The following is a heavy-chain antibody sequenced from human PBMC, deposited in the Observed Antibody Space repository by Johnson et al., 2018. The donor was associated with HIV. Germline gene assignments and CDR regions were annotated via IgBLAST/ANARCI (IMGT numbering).Heavy chain of an antibody. J-gene: IGHJ3*02. CDR3: ARDFQWLEAFDI. Sequence: QVQLVESGGGVVQPGRSLRVSCAASGFTFSTYAMHWVRQAPGKGLEWVAVISYGGNNKYYADSVKGRFTISRENSKNTLYLQMNSLRPEDTGIYYCARDFQWLEAFDIWGQGTMVIVSS. D-gene: IGHD6-19*01. CDR2: ISYGGNNK. V-gene: IGHV3-30-3*01. CDR1: GFTFSTYA.